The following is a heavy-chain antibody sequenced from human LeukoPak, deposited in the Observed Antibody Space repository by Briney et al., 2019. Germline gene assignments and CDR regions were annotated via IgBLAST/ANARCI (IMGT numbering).Heavy chain of an antibody. CDR1: GYTFTSYY. Sequence: ASVKVSCKASGYTFTSYYMHWVRQAPGQGLEWMGRINPNSGGTNYAQKFQGRVTITRDTSISTAYMELSRLRSDDTAVYYCARILSGDYVLAYFQHWGQGTMVTVSS. V-gene: IGHV1-2*06. CDR3: ARILSGDYVLAYFQH. J-gene: IGHJ1*01. CDR2: INPNSGGT. D-gene: IGHD4-17*01.